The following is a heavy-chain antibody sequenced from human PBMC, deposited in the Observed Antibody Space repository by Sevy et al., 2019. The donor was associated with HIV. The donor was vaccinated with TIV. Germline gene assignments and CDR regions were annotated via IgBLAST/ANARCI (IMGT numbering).Heavy chain of an antibody. Sequence: GGSLRLSCAASEITLSNYAMNWVRQAPRRGLEWVSAISGSGGSTYYADSVKGRFTISRDNSKNTLSLQMHSLRVEDTAVYYCAKDRAVLVGDAFDLWGQGTMVTVSS. V-gene: IGHV3-23*01. J-gene: IGHJ3*01. CDR1: EITLSNYA. CDR3: AKDRAVLVGDAFDL. CDR2: ISGSGGST. D-gene: IGHD2-15*01.